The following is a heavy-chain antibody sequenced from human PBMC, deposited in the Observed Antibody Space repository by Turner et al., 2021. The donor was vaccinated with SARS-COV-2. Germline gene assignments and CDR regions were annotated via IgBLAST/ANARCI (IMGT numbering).Heavy chain of an antibody. CDR1: GYTFTAYY. V-gene: IGHV1-2*02. CDR3: ATDSYGTL. CDR2: INPNSGGT. J-gene: IGHJ4*02. Sequence: QVQLVQSGAEVKKPGASVTVSCKASGYTFTAYYMHWVRQAPGQGLEWMGWINPNSGGTNSAQKFQGRVTMTRDTSISTAYMELSRLRSDDTAVYYCATDSYGTLWGQGTLVTVSS. D-gene: IGHD5-18*01.